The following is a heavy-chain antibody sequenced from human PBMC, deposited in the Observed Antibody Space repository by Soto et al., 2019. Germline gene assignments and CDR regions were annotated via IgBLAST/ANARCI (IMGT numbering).Heavy chain of an antibody. CDR3: ARDPEPSIPGIMDY. Sequence: GGSLRLSCAASGFTFSSYWMSWVRQAPGKGLEWVANIKQDGSEKYYVDSVKGRFTISRDNAKNSLYLQMNSLRAEDTAVYYCARDPEPSIPGIMDYWGQGTLVTV. V-gene: IGHV3-7*01. CDR2: IKQDGSEK. J-gene: IGHJ4*02. CDR1: GFTFSSYW. D-gene: IGHD3-16*01.